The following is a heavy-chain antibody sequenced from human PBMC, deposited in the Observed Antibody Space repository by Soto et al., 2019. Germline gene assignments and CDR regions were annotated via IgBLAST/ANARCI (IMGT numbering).Heavy chain of an antibody. J-gene: IGHJ4*02. Sequence: KESGPTLVKPTQTLTLTCTFSGFSLSTSGVGVGWIRQTPGKALEWLALIYWDDDKRYSPSLKSRLTITKDTSKNQVVLSMTNMDPVDTAAYYCAHPTDYGDYSYFDYWGQGTLVTVSS. CDR3: AHPTDYGDYSYFDY. CDR2: IYWDDDK. V-gene: IGHV2-5*02. CDR1: GFSLSTSGVG. D-gene: IGHD4-17*01.